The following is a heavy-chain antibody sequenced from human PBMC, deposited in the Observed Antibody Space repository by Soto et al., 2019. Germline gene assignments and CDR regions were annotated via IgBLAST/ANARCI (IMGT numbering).Heavy chain of an antibody. CDR3: ARDPDSSSRPLFSSGYYRGRDAVDI. Sequence: SVKASCKASGGTFSSYAISWVRQAPGQGLEWMGGIIPIFGTANYAQKFQGRVTITADESTSTAYMELSSLRSEDTAVYYCARDPDSSSRPLFSSGYYRGRDAVDIWG. V-gene: IGHV1-69*13. D-gene: IGHD3-22*01. CDR2: IIPIFGTA. CDR1: GGTFSSYA. J-gene: IGHJ3*02.